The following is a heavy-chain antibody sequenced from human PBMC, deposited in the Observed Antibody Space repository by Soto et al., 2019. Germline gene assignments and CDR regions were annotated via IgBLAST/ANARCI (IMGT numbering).Heavy chain of an antibody. V-gene: IGHV1-2*02. J-gene: IGHJ6*02. D-gene: IGHD5-12*01. CDR3: ASNSGYEQSSYCCGMDV. CDR1: GYTFTGYY. CDR2: INPNSGGT. Sequence: ASVKVSCKASGYTFTGYYMHWVRQAPGQGLEWMGWINPNSGGTNYAQKFQGRVTMTRDTSISTAYMELSRLRSDDTAVYYCASNSGYEQSSYCCGMDVWGQGTTVTVSS.